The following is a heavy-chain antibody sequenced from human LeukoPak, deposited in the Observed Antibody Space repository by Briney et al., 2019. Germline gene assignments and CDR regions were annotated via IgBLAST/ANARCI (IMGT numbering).Heavy chain of an antibody. CDR3: ARSPGIAVAGTRYYYYMDV. CDR1: GGSISSYY. V-gene: IGHV4-4*07. Sequence: SETLSLTCTVSGGSISSYYWSWIRQPPGKGLEWIGRIYTSGSTNYNPSLKSRVTISVDTSKNQFSLKLSSVTAADTAVYYCARSPGIAVAGTRYYYYMDVWGKGTTVTISS. J-gene: IGHJ6*03. D-gene: IGHD6-19*01. CDR2: IYTSGST.